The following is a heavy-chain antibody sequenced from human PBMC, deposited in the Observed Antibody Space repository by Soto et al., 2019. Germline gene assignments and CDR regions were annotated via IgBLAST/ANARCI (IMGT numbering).Heavy chain of an antibody. CDR1: GFSISSTTYY. J-gene: IGHJ4*02. D-gene: IGHD2-8*01. Sequence: ASETLSLTCTFSGFSISSTTYYWGWIRQPPGKGLEWIGSIYYTGSTHYNPALKSRVTISVDTSKNQFSLKLSSVTAADTAVYYCARHPTIAELMVYATHYFDHWGQGTLVTVSS. V-gene: IGHV4-39*01. CDR2: IYYTGST. CDR3: ARHPTIAELMVYATHYFDH.